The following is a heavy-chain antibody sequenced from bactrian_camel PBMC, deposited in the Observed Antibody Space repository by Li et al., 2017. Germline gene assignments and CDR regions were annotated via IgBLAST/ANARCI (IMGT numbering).Heavy chain of an antibody. J-gene: IGHJ4*01. V-gene: IGHV3S53*01. CDR2: IYSGGDI. Sequence: QVQLVESGGGSVQAGGSLRLSCAASGVSYGVYCMGWFRQAPGKEREAVAFIYSGGDIYYSDAVKGRFTISRDSAKNTVYLQMNNLKPEDTAMYYCAADRCYPGWSRSGDEFPYWGRGTQVTVS. CDR3: AADRCYPGWSRSGDEFPY. D-gene: IGHD1*01. CDR1: GVSYGVYC.